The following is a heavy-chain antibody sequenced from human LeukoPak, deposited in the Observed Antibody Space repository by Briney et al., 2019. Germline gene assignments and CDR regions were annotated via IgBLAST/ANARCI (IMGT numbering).Heavy chain of an antibody. D-gene: IGHD3-22*01. CDR3: ARFDYYYDSSGYPESPFDI. Sequence: QLVESGGGLVQPGGSLRLSCAASGFTFSSYWMSWVRQAPGKGLEWVANIKQDGSEKYYVDSVEGRFTISRDNAKKSLYLQMNSLRAEDTAVYYCARFDYYYDSSGYPESPFDIWGQGTMVTVSS. CDR2: IKQDGSEK. V-gene: IGHV3-7*01. J-gene: IGHJ3*02. CDR1: GFTFSSYW.